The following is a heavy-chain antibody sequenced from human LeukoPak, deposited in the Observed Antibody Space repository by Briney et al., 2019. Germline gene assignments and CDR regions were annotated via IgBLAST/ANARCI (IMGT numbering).Heavy chain of an antibody. Sequence: GSLRLSCAASGFTFSTFAMIWVRQTPEKGLEWIGEINCGGSTNYKPSLKSRVTISVDMSKKHFSLRLTSVTAADTAVYFCANSNDFRVDFDPWGQGTLVTVSS. CDR2: INCGGST. J-gene: IGHJ5*02. CDR3: ANSNDFRVDFDP. D-gene: IGHD2-21*02. CDR1: GFTFSTFA. V-gene: IGHV4-34*08.